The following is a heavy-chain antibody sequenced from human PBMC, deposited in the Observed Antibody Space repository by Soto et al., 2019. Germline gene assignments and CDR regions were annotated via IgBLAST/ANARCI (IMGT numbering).Heavy chain of an antibody. V-gene: IGHV4-4*07. CDR3: VRDGTKTLRDWFDP. J-gene: IGHJ5*02. CDR1: GGSLSGFF. CDR2: IYATGTT. D-gene: IGHD1-1*01. Sequence: QVQLQESGPGLVKASEAPSLTCTVPGGSLSGFFWSWIPKSAGKGPEWIGRIYATGTTDYNPSLKSRVMMSVDTSKKQFSLKLRSVTAADTAVYYCVRDGTKTLRDWFDPWGQGISVTVSS.